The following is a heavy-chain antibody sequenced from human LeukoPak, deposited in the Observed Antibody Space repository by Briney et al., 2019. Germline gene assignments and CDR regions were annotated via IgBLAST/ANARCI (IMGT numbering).Heavy chain of an antibody. V-gene: IGHV1-2*02. J-gene: IGHJ3*02. Sequence: GASVTVSCKASGYTFIDYFIHWMRQTPGQGLEWLGWINPNSGVTRYAQKFQDRVTMTRDTAAYTELSSLKSDDTAVYYCARAVSGTLGGAFDIWGQGTAVTVSS. D-gene: IGHD1-7*01. CDR2: INPNSGVT. CDR3: ARAVSGTLGGAFDI. CDR1: GYTFIDYF.